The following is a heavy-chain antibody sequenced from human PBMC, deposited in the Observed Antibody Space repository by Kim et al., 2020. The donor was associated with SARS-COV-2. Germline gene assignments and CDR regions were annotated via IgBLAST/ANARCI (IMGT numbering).Heavy chain of an antibody. Sequence: GGSLRLSCAASGFTFSSYGMNWVRQAPGKGLEWVSLISSGGSNKYYADSVKGRFTISRDNSKNTLYLQMNSLRAEDTAVYYCAKGGEDGYWGCSGDHYY. D-gene: IGHD2-15*01. CDR2: ISSGGSNK. CDR1: GFTFSSYG. J-gene: IGHJ6*01. V-gene: IGHV3-30*18. CDR3: AKGGEDGYWGCSGDHYY.